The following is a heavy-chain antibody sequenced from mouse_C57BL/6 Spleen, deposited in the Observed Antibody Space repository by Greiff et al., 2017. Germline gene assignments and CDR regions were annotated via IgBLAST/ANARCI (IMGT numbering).Heavy chain of an antibody. CDR2: IYPRSGNT. CDR3: ARSPYGSSYGDYAMDY. CDR1: GYTFTSYG. D-gene: IGHD1-1*01. V-gene: IGHV1-81*01. Sequence: VQLQQSGAELARPGASVKLSCKASGYTFTSYGISWVKQRTGQGLEWIGEIYPRSGNTYYNEKFKGKATLTADKSSSTAYMELRSLTSEDSAVYFCARSPYGSSYGDYAMDYWGQGTSVTVSS. J-gene: IGHJ4*01.